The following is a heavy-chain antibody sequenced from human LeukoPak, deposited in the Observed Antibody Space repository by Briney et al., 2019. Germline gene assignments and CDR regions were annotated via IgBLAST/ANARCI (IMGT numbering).Heavy chain of an antibody. D-gene: IGHD2-2*01. J-gene: IGHJ5*02. Sequence: PSETLSLTCTVSGGSINSYYWSWIRQPPGKGLEWIGDIYYSGRTNYNPSLKSRVTVSVDTSKNQFSLKLSSATAADTAVYHCARRDGYCSSSSCYFARFDPWGQGTLVTVSS. CDR3: ARRDGYCSSSSCYFARFDP. CDR1: GGSINSYY. V-gene: IGHV4-59*08. CDR2: IYYSGRT.